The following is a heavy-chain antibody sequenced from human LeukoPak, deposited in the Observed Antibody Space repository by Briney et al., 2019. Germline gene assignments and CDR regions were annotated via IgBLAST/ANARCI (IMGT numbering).Heavy chain of an antibody. D-gene: IGHD1-26*01. J-gene: IGHJ5*02. Sequence: ASVRVSCKASGYTFTSYYMHWVRQAPGQGLEWMGLINPTGDSTGYAQKFQGRITMTRDMSTSADYYCARDNSLGDNAWWFDPWGQGTLVTVSS. CDR2: INPTGDST. CDR3: P. V-gene: IGHV1-46*01. CDR1: GYTFTSYY.